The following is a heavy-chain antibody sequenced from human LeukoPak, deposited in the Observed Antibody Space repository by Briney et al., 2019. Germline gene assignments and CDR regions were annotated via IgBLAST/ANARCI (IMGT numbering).Heavy chain of an antibody. CDR3: AKDKDVGYSYGFDY. Sequence: PGGSLRLSCAASGFTLSSYGMHWVRQAPGKGLEWVAVIWYDGSNKYYADSVKGRFTISRDNSKNTLYLQMNSLRAEDTAVYYCAKDKDVGYSYGFDYWGQGTLVTVSS. V-gene: IGHV3-33*06. J-gene: IGHJ4*02. CDR2: IWYDGSNK. CDR1: GFTLSSYG. D-gene: IGHD5-18*01.